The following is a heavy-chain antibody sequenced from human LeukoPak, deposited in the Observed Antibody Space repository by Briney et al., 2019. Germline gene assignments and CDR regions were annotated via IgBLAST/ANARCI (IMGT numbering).Heavy chain of an antibody. D-gene: IGHD2-15*01. CDR1: GFTFSSYG. CDR2: IWYDGSNK. V-gene: IGHV3-33*01. CDR3: ARGGCSGGSCYGYFDY. J-gene: IGHJ4*02. Sequence: PGGSLRLSCAASGFTFSSYGMHWVRQAPGKGLEWVAVIWYDGSNKYYADSVKGRFTISRDNSKNTPYLQMNSLRAEDTAVYYCARGGCSGGSCYGYFDYWGQGTLVTVSS.